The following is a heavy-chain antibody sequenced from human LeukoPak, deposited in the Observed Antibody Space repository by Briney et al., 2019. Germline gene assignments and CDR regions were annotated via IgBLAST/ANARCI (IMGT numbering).Heavy chain of an antibody. Sequence: PSETLSLTCTVSGGSISSHYWSWIRQPPGKGLEWIGYIYSSGSTDYNPSLKSRVIISVDTSKNQFSLRLSSVTAADTAVYYCAREHCSGGSCNYNWFGPWGQGTLVTVSS. J-gene: IGHJ5*02. CDR3: AREHCSGGSCNYNWFGP. D-gene: IGHD2-15*01. CDR1: GGSISSHY. CDR2: IYSSGST. V-gene: IGHV4-59*11.